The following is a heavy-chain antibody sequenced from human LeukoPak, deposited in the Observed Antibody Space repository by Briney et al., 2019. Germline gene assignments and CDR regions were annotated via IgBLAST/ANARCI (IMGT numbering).Heavy chain of an antibody. D-gene: IGHD3-3*01. V-gene: IGHV5-51*04. J-gene: IGHJ4*02. CDR2: IYPGDSDT. CDR1: GYSFTSYW. Sequence: GESLKISCKGSGYSFTSYWIGWVRQMPGKGLEWMGIIYPGDSDTRYSPSFQGQVTISADKPISTAYLQWSSLKASDTAMYYCARGRITIFGVVGDFDYWGQGTLVTVSS. CDR3: ARGRITIFGVVGDFDY.